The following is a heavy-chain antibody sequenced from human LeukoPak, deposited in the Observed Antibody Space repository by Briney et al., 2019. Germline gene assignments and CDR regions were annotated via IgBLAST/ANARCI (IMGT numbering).Heavy chain of an antibody. CDR3: AKGKQWLVLDCPDY. CDR1: GFTFSSYA. V-gene: IGHV3-23*01. CDR2: ISGSGGST. J-gene: IGHJ4*02. Sequence: GGSLRLSCAASGFTFSSYAMSWVRQAPGKGLEWVSAISGSGGSTHYADSVKGRFTISRDNSKNTLYLQMNSLRAEDTAVYYCAKGKQWLVLDCPDYWGQGTLVTVSS. D-gene: IGHD6-19*01.